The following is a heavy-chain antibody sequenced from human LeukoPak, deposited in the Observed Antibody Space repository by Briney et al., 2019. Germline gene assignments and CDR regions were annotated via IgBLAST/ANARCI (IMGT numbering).Heavy chain of an antibody. Sequence: SETLSLTCTVSGDSISGYYWSWIRQPPGRGLEWIGYIYYSGSTNYNPSLKSRVTISVDTSKNQFSLKLSSVTAADTAVYYCARGHGYSYGYDYYYYGMDVWGQGTTVTVSS. V-gene: IGHV4-59*01. J-gene: IGHJ6*02. CDR1: GDSISGYY. CDR3: ARGHGYSYGYDYYYYGMDV. CDR2: IYYSGST. D-gene: IGHD5-18*01.